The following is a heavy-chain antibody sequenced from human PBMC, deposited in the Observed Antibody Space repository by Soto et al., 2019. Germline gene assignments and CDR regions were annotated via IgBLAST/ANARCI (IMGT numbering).Heavy chain of an antibody. CDR1: GGSISSYY. D-gene: IGHD4-4*01. Sequence: PSETLSLTCTVSGGSISSYYWSWIRQPPGKGLEWIGYIYYSGSTNYSPSFQGQVTISADKSISTAYLQWSSLKASDTAMYYCARGKYSSPRGGLDVWGQGTPVTVSS. V-gene: IGHV4-59*12. CDR3: ARGKYSSPRGGLDV. CDR2: IYYSGST. J-gene: IGHJ6*02.